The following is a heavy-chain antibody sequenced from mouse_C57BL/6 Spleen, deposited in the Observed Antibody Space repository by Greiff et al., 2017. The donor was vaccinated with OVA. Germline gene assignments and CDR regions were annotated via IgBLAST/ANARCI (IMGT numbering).Heavy chain of an antibody. Sequence: VQLQQPGAELVMPGASVKLSCKASGYTFTSYWMHWVKQRPGQGLEWIGEIDPSDSYTNYNQKFKGKSTLTADKSSSTAYMQLSSLTYEDSAVYYCVTTGAWFAYWGQGTLVTVSA. D-gene: IGHD1-1*01. CDR1: GYTFTSYW. V-gene: IGHV1-69*01. CDR3: VTTGAWFAY. CDR2: IDPSDSYT. J-gene: IGHJ3*01.